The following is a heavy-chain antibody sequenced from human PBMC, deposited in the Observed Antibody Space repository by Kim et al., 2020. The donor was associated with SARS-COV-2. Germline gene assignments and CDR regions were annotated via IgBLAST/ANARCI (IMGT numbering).Heavy chain of an antibody. Sequence: GGSLRLSCAASGFTFSSYGMHWVRQAPGKGLEWVAVISYDGSNKYYADSVKGRFTISRDNSKNTLYLQMNSLRAEDTAVYYCAKILSGVGATAPFDYWGQGTLVTVSS. D-gene: IGHD1-26*01. CDR2: ISYDGSNK. J-gene: IGHJ4*02. CDR1: GFTFSSYG. CDR3: AKILSGVGATAPFDY. V-gene: IGHV3-30*18.